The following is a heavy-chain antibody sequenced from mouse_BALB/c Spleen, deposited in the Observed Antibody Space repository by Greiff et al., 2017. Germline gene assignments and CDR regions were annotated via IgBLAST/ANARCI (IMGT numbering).Heavy chain of an antibody. Sequence: VQLQQSGAELARPGASVKLSCKASGYTFTSYWMQWVKQRPGQGLEWIGAIYPGDGDTRYTQKFKGKATLTADKSSSTAYMQLSSLASEDSAVYYCASGLRYYYAMDYWGQGTSVTVSS. CDR1: GYTFTSYW. CDR2: IYPGDGDT. V-gene: IGHV1-87*01. CDR3: ASGLRYYYAMDY. D-gene: IGHD2-4*01. J-gene: IGHJ4*01.